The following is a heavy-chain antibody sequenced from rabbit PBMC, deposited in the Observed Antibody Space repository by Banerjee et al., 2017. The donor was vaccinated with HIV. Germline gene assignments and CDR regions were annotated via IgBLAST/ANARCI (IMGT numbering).Heavy chain of an antibody. V-gene: IGHV1S40*01. CDR3: ARRDGGYVAYGYAYYGMDL. D-gene: IGHD6-1*01. CDR2: IYAGSSGVT. J-gene: IGHJ6*01. Sequence: QSLEESGGDLVKPGASLTLTCKASRFSFSSTHYMCWVRQAPGKGLEWIACIYAGSSGVTYYASWAKGRFTISKTSSTTVTLQMTSLTAADTATYFCARRDGGYVAYGYAYYGMDLWGPGTLVTVS. CDR1: RFSFSSTHY.